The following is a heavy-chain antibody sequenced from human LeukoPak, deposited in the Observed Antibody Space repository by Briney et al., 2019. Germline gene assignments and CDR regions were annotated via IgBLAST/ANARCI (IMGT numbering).Heavy chain of an antibody. CDR2: IYYSGST. CDR3: ARGPDRVTHFDY. CDR1: GGSISSSSYY. Sequence: SETLSLTCTVSGGSISSSSYYWGWIRQPPGKGLEWIGSIYYSGSTYYNPSLKSRVTISVDTSKNQFSLKLSSVTAADTAVYYCARGPDRVTHFDYWGQGTLVTVSS. V-gene: IGHV4-39*01. D-gene: IGHD2-21*02. J-gene: IGHJ4*02.